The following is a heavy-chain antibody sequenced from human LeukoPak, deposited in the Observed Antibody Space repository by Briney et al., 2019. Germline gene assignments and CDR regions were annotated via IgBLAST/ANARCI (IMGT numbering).Heavy chain of an antibody. CDR1: GFTFSSYA. CDR2: ISYDGSNK. D-gene: IGHD2/OR15-2a*01. V-gene: IGHV3-30-3*01. CDR3: ARGNPNLYYFDY. J-gene: IGHJ4*02. Sequence: GGSLRLSCAASGFTFSSYAMHWVRQAPGKGLEWVAVISYDGSNKYYADSVKGRFTISRDNSKNTLYLQMNSLRAEDTAVYYCARGNPNLYYFDYWGQGTLVTVSS.